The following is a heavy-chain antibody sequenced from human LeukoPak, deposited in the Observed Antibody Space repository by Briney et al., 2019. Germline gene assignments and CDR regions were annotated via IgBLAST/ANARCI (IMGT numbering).Heavy chain of an antibody. V-gene: IGHV3-23*01. CDR2: ISGSGGST. CDR3: AKTPQYYYDSSGLGPHYFDY. D-gene: IGHD3-22*01. J-gene: IGHJ4*02. CDR1: GFTFSNYA. Sequence: GGSLRLSCAASGFTFSNYAMTWVRQAPGKGLEWVSAISGSGGSTYYADSVKGRFTISRDNSKNTLYLQMNSLRAEDTAVYYCAKTPQYYYDSSGLGPHYFDYWGQGTLVTVSS.